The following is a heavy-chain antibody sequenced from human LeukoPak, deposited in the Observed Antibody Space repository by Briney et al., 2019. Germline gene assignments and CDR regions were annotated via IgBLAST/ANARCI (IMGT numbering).Heavy chain of an antibody. CDR3: ARDGFVGAADY. J-gene: IGHJ4*02. D-gene: IGHD6-13*01. CDR2: IKQDGSEK. CDR1: EFTFSGYW. V-gene: IGHV3-7*01. Sequence: PGGSLRLSCAASEFTFSGYWMNWVRQAPGKGLEWVANIKQDGSEKQYVDSVRGRFTISRDNAKNSLYLQMNSLRVEDTAVYYCARDGFVGAADYWGQGTLVTVSS.